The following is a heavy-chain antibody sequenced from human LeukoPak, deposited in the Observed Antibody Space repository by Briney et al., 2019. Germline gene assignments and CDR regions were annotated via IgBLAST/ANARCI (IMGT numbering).Heavy chain of an antibody. Sequence: GASVKVSCKASGGTFSSYAISWVRQAPGQGLEWMGGIVPIFGTANYAQKFQGRVTITADESTSTAYMELSSLRAEDTAVYYCARAYGEDCSSTSCYVGYYYYGMDVWGKGTTVTVSS. D-gene: IGHD2-2*01. CDR2: IVPIFGTA. J-gene: IGHJ6*04. CDR1: GGTFSSYA. CDR3: ARAYGEDCSSTSCYVGYYYYGMDV. V-gene: IGHV1-69*13.